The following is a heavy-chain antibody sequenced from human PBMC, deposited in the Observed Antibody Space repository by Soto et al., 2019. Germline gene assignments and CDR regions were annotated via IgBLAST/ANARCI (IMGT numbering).Heavy chain of an antibody. J-gene: IGHJ4*02. CDR1: GFTLSYYW. CDR2: INSDGSTT. CDR3: ANFYSGSYSTY. D-gene: IGHD1-26*01. Sequence: PVGSLRLSCTASGFTLSYYWMHWVRQAPGKGLVWVSRINSDGSTTNYADSVKGRFTISRDNAKNTLYLGMNSLRAEDTAVYYCANFYSGSYSTYWGQGTLVTVSS. V-gene: IGHV3-74*01.